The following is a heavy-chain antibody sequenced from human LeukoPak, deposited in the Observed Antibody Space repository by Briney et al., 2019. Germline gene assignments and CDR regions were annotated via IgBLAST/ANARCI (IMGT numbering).Heavy chain of an antibody. J-gene: IGHJ3*01. V-gene: IGHV3-53*01. Sequence: GGSLTLSCAASGFSVSSSYMSWVRQAPGKGLEWISLIYGTGSTTTNYAVSVKGRFTISRDNSKNTLFVQMNSLRVEDTAVYYCARQNHYDSSGFYYGAFDLWGQGTLVTVSS. CDR2: IYGTGSTTT. CDR3: ARQNHYDSSGFYYGAFDL. D-gene: IGHD3-22*01. CDR1: GFSVSSSY.